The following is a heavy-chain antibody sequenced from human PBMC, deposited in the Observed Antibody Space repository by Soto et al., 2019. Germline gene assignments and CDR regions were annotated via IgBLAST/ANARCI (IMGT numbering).Heavy chain of an antibody. Sequence: QVQLVQSGAEVKKPGASVKVSCKASGYIFTSFGITWVRQAPGQGFEWMGWVSTYNGNTKYAQKLQGRVTMSTDTSTSTAYMELRSLRSDDTAVYYCTRGAGQGSGSYDWGQGTLVTVSS. CDR2: VSTYNGNT. CDR1: GYIFTSFG. CDR3: TRGAGQGSGSYD. V-gene: IGHV1-18*01. D-gene: IGHD3-10*01. J-gene: IGHJ4*02.